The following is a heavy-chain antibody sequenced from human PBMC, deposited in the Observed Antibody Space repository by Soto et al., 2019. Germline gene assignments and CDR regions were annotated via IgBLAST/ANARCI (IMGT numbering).Heavy chain of an antibody. V-gene: IGHV3-30*18. CDR2: ISYDGSNK. CDR1: GFTFNSYG. Sequence: LRLSCAASGFTFNSYGMHWVRQAPGKGLEWVAVISYDGSNKYHADSVKGRFTISRDNSKTTLYLQMNSLRAEDTAVYYCAKDKRSPVTWVDYWGQGTLVTVSS. J-gene: IGHJ4*02. CDR3: AKDKRSPVTWVDY. D-gene: IGHD3-10*01.